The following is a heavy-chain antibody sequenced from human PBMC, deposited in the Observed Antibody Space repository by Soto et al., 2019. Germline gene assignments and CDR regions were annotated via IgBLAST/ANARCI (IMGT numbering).Heavy chain of an antibody. CDR3: AKDLDYGDYFDY. Sequence: EVQLLESGGGLVQPGGSLRLSCAASGFTFSSYAMSWVRQAPGKGLEWVSAISGSGGSTYYADSVKGRFTISRDNSKNTLYLQMNSLRAEDTAVFYCAKDLDYGDYFDYWGQGTLVTVSS. J-gene: IGHJ4*02. CDR1: GFTFSSYA. CDR2: ISGSGGST. D-gene: IGHD4-17*01. V-gene: IGHV3-23*01.